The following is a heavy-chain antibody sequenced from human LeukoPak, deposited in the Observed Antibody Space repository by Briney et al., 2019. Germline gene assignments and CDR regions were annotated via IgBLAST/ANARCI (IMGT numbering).Heavy chain of an antibody. Sequence: PSETLSLTCAVSGGSLSSGNWWTWVRQSPDKGLVWIGEIYHNGSTNYNPALKSRVTISVDTSKNQFSLKLSSVTAADTAVYYCARGGLSYYYMDVWGKGTTVTVSS. CDR1: GGSLSSGNW. CDR3: ARGGLSYYYMDV. CDR2: IYHNGST. V-gene: IGHV4-4*02. J-gene: IGHJ6*03.